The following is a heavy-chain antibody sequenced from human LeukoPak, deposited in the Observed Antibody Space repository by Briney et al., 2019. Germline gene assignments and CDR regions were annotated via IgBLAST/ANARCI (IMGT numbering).Heavy chain of an antibody. CDR2: INQGGET. V-gene: IGHV3-7*01. CDR1: GFTFSSYW. D-gene: IGHD5-24*01. Sequence: GGSLRLSCAASGFTFSSYWMSWVRQAPGKGLEWVANINQGGETDYVDSVKGRFTIARDDSKNLLYLQMNSLRPEDTAMYFCARAVKVEMATVDYWGQGTLVTVSS. CDR3: ARAVKVEMATVDY. J-gene: IGHJ4*02.